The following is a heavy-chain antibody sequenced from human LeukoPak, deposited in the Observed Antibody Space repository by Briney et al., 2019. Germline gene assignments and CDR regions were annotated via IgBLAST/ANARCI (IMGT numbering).Heavy chain of an antibody. CDR2: IKQDGSEK. CDR3: ARELVPSSSWPYWFDP. Sequence: PGGSLRLSCAASGFTFSRYWMSWVRQAPGKGLEWVANIKQDGSEKYYVDSVKGRFTISRDNAKNSLYLQMSSLRAEDTAVYYCARELVPSSSWPYWFDPWGQGTLVTVSS. V-gene: IGHV3-7*01. CDR1: GFTFSRYW. D-gene: IGHD6-13*01. J-gene: IGHJ5*02.